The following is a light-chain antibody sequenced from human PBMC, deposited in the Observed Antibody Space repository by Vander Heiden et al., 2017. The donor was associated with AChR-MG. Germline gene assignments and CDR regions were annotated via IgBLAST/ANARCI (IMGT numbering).Light chain of an antibody. J-gene: IGLJ2*01. Sequence: QSVLTQPPSASGTPGQRVTIPCSGSRSNIGSNTVNWYQPLPGTAPKLLIYSNNQRPSGVPDRFSGSKSGTSASLAISGLQSEDEADYYCAAWDDSLNGPVFGGGTKLTVL. CDR2: SNN. CDR3: AAWDDSLNGPV. V-gene: IGLV1-44*01. CDR1: RSNIGSNT.